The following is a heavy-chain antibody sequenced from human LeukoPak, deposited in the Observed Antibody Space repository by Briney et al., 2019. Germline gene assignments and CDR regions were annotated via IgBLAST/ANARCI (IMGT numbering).Heavy chain of an antibody. CDR3: ARGSTSGWPDYFDY. V-gene: IGHV3-74*01. J-gene: IGHJ4*02. D-gene: IGHD6-19*01. CDR1: GFTRSSYW. CDR2: INGDGSST. Sequence: GGSLRLSCAASGFTRSSYWMHWVRQAPGKGLVWVSRINGDGSSTPYANSVKGRFTISRDNAKNTLYLQMHSLRADDTAVYYCARGSTSGWPDYFDYWGQGSVVTVSS.